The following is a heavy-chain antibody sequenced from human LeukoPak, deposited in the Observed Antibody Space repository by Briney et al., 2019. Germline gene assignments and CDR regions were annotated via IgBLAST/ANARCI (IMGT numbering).Heavy chain of an antibody. Sequence: PGGSLRLSCAASGFTFDDYAMHWVRHAPGKGLEWVSGISWNSGSIGYADSVKGRFTISRDNAKNSLYLQMNSLRAEATALYYCAKDRWGNYYDSSGYLNDAFDIWGQGTMVTVSS. CDR1: GFTFDDYA. CDR3: AKDRWGNYYDSSGYLNDAFDI. V-gene: IGHV3-9*01. D-gene: IGHD3-22*01. J-gene: IGHJ3*02. CDR2: ISWNSGSI.